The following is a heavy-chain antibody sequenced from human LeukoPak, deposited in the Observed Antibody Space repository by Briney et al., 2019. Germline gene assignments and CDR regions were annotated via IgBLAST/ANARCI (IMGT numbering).Heavy chain of an antibody. Sequence: PSETLSLTCTVSGGSISSYHWSWIRQPPGKGLEWIGYIYYSGSTNYNPSLKSRVTISVDTSKNQFSLKLSSVTAADTAVYYCARDFLARAFDIWGQGTMVTVSS. V-gene: IGHV4-59*01. CDR2: IYYSGST. CDR1: GGSISSYH. D-gene: IGHD2/OR15-2a*01. J-gene: IGHJ3*02. CDR3: ARDFLARAFDI.